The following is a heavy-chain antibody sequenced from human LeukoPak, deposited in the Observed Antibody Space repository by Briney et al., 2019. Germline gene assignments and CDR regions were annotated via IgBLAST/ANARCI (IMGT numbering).Heavy chain of an antibody. CDR1: GGSFSGYY. J-gene: IGHJ4*02. CDR3: AKTDYYGSGPDY. CDR2: ISGSGGST. V-gene: IGHV3-23*01. D-gene: IGHD3-10*01. Sequence: PSETLSLTCAVYGGSFSGYYWSWVRQAPGKGLEWVSAISGSGGSTYYADSVKGRFTISRDNSKNTLYLQMNSLRAEDTAVYYCAKTDYYGSGPDYWGQGTLVTVSS.